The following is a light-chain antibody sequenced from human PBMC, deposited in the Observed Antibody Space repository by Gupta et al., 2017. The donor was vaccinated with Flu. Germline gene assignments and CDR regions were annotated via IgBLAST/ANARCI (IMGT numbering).Light chain of an antibody. J-gene: IGKJ4*01. CDR2: MGS. Sequence: EIVLTHSALSLPVTPGAPASLSCRSSQSLLHSNGYNYVNWYVQKAGQSPQLLIFMGSNRASGTPDRFSGSGSGTDFTLKISRVEAEDVGVYYCMQALQTPLTFGGGTKVEIK. CDR3: MQALQTPLT. V-gene: IGKV2-28*01. CDR1: QSLLHSNGYNY.